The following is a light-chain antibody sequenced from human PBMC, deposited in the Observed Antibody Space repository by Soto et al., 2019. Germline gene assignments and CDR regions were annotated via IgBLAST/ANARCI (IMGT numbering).Light chain of an antibody. V-gene: IGLV1-40*01. CDR2: GNT. CDR1: SSNIGSTYD. CDR3: QHYDDSLSVHYV. J-gene: IGLJ1*01. Sequence: QSVLTQPPSVSGAPGQRVTISCTGSSSNIGSTYDVQGYQQLPGTAPKLLIHGNTDRPSGVPDRFSGSKSGTSASLAITGLQADDEADYRRQHYDDSLSVHYVFGTGTKLTVL.